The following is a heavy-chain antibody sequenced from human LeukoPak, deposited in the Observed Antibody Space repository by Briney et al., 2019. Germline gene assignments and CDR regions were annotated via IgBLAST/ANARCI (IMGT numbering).Heavy chain of an antibody. CDR1: RYTFTGYY. CDR3: ARDYASGRKTYYYYYMDV. Sequence: ASVKVSCKASRYTFTGYYMHWVRQAPGQGLEWMGWINPNSGGTNYAQKFQGRVTMTRDTSISTAYMELSRLRSDDTAVYYCARDYASGRKTYYYYYMDVWGKGTTVTISS. CDR2: INPNSGGT. V-gene: IGHV1-2*02. D-gene: IGHD3-10*01. J-gene: IGHJ6*03.